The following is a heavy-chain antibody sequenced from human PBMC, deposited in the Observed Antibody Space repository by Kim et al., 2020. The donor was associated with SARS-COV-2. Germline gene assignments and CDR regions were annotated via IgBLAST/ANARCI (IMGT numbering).Heavy chain of an antibody. CDR2: ISGSGDNT. D-gene: IGHD1-26*01. CDR3: ASHALGATRAFDY. V-gene: IGHV3-23*01. Sequence: GGSLRLSCAASTFTFSSYTMSWVRPVPGKGLEWVSAISGSGDNTYYADSVKGRFTISRDNSKNTLYLQMNSLRAEDTAVYYCASHALGATRAFDYWGQGTLVTVSS. CDR1: TFTFSSYT. J-gene: IGHJ4*02.